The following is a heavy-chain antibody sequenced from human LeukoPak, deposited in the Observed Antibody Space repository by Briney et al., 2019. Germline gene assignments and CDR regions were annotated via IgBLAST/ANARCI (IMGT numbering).Heavy chain of an antibody. Sequence: PSETLSLTCTVSDDSITMYHWTWIRQPPGKGLEWIGYVDHTGSTNFNPSLNGRVSISRDTSKNLFSLRLRSVTAADTAVYFCARGCVSSSTWYSTYYYYFYMDVWGKGTTVTVSS. CDR1: DDSITMYH. CDR3: ARGCVSSSTWYSTYYYYFYMDV. V-gene: IGHV4-59*01. J-gene: IGHJ6*03. CDR2: VDHTGST. D-gene: IGHD1-1*01.